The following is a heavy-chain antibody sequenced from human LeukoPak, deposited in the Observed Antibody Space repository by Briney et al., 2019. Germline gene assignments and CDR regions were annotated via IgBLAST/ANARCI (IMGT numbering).Heavy chain of an antibody. J-gene: IGHJ3*02. Sequence: GSLRLSCAASGFTFSSYWRHWVRQAPGKGLVWVSRINTDGSSTSYADSVKGRFTISRDNAKNTLYLQMNSLRAEDTAVYYCARGIFRDAFDIWGQGTMVTVSS. V-gene: IGHV3-74*01. D-gene: IGHD2-15*01. CDR2: INTDGSST. CDR1: GFTFSSYW. CDR3: ARGIFRDAFDI.